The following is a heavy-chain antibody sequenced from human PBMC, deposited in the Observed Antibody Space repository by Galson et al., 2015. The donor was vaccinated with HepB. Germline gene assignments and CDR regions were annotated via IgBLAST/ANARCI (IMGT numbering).Heavy chain of an antibody. CDR1: GFTFSSYA. D-gene: IGHD2-2*01. Sequence: SLRLSCAASGFTFSSYAMHWVRQAPGKGLEWVAVISWDGSNKFYADSVKGRLTLSIDDSKNTAYLQMTSLRTEDTAVYYCAVDCSRPSCPHYWGQGTLVTVSS. J-gene: IGHJ4*02. CDR3: AVDCSRPSCPHY. CDR2: ISWDGSNK. V-gene: IGHV3-30-3*01.